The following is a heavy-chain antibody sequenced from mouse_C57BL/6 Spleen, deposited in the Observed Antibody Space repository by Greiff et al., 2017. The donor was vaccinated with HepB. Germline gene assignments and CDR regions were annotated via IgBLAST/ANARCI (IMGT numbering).Heavy chain of an antibody. CDR3: ARDYYPHWYFDV. Sequence: VQLQQSGAELARPGASVKLSCKASGYTFTSYGISWVKQRTGQGLEWIGEIYPRSGNTYYNEKFKGKATLTADKSPSTAYMELRSLTSEDSAVYFCARDYYPHWYFDVWGTGTTVTVSS. V-gene: IGHV1-81*01. CDR2: IYPRSGNT. D-gene: IGHD1-1*01. J-gene: IGHJ1*03. CDR1: GYTFTSYG.